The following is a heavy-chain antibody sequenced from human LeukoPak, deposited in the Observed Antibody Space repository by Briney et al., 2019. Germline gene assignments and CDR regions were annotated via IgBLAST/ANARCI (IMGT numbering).Heavy chain of an antibody. CDR3: ARGATTVNTRDY. CDR1: GGTFSSYA. CDR2: IIPIFGTA. V-gene: IGHV1-69*05. J-gene: IGHJ4*02. Sequence: SVKVSCKASGGTFSSYAISWVRQAPGQGLEWMGGIIPIFGTANYAQKFQGRVTITTDESTSTAYMELSSLRSEDTAVYYCARGATTVNTRDYWGQGTLVTVSS. D-gene: IGHD4-11*01.